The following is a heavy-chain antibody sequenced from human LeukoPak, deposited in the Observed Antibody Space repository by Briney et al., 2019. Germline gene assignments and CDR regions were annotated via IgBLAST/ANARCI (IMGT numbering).Heavy chain of an antibody. CDR1: GGSISSYY. J-gene: IGHJ4*02. CDR3: AKLYDSSGYYVDY. D-gene: IGHD3-22*01. V-gene: IGHV4-59*01. Sequence: SETLSLTCTVSGGSISSYYWSWIRQPPGKGLEWIGYVYYSGSSNYNHSLKSRSTISVDTSKNHFALKLSSVTAADTAVYYCAKLYDSSGYYVDYWGQGTLVTVSS. CDR2: VYYSGSS.